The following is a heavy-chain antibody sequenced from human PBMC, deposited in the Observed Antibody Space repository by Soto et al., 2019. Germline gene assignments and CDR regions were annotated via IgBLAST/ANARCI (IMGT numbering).Heavy chain of an antibody. CDR1: GFTFSHYE. V-gene: IGHV3-48*03. Sequence: EVQLVESGGGLVQPGGSLRLSCAASGFTFSHYEMSWVRQAPGKGLEWLSYIDRSGSPTSYADSVKGRFTISRDNAQKSLYLQMNSLSAEDTAIYYCARDEFSSSSQRASFDYWGLGTLVTVSS. J-gene: IGHJ4*02. D-gene: IGHD6-13*01. CDR2: IDRSGSPT. CDR3: ARDEFSSSSQRASFDY.